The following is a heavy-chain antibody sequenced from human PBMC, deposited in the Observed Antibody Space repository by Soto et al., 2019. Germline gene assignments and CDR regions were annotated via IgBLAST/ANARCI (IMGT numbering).Heavy chain of an antibody. J-gene: IGHJ4*01. Sequence: SETLSLTCTVSGGSISPFYWNWIRQPAGKGLEWIGRIHSSGSTDYNPSLKSRVSMSVDTSNNQFSLTLNSVTAADTAIYYCAREERRGKSCSHCGDFESWGQGTLVTVYS. D-gene: IGHD2-15*01. CDR3: AREERRGKSCSHCGDFES. CDR2: IHSSGST. CDR1: GGSISPFY. V-gene: IGHV4-4*07.